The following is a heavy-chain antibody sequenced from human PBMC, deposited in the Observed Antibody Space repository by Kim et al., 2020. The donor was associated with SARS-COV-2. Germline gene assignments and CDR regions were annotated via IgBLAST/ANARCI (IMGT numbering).Heavy chain of an antibody. D-gene: IGHD2-2*01. CDR3: ARIRVDCSSTSCYDNYYYYGMDV. Sequence: SETLSLTCAVYGGSFSGYYWSWIRQPPGKGLEWIGEINHSGSTNYNPSLKSRVTISVDTSKNQFSLKLSSVTAADTAVYYCARIRVDCSSTSCYDNYYYYGMDVWGQGTTVTVSS. CDR1: GGSFSGYY. V-gene: IGHV4-34*01. CDR2: INHSGST. J-gene: IGHJ6*02.